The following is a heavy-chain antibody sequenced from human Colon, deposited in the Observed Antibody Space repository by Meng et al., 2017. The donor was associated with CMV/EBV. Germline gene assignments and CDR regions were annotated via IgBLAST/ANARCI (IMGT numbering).Heavy chain of an antibody. Sequence: LSLTCAVSGGSISSSSLYWGWIRQAPGKGLEWVARIRHKAGGYTTEYAASVRGRFTVSRDDSKNSLYLQMSSLRTEDTAVYHCTRDGGSYDFADYWGQGTLVTVSS. CDR1: GGSISSSSLY. J-gene: IGHJ4*02. CDR2: IRHKAGGYTT. V-gene: IGHV3-72*01. D-gene: IGHD1-26*01. CDR3: TRDGGSYDFADY.